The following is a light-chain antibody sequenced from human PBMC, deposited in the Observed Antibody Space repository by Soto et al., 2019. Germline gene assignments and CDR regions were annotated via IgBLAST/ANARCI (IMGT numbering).Light chain of an antibody. CDR3: SSYTSSSTYA. CDR1: SRDVGGYNY. J-gene: IGLJ1*01. V-gene: IGLV2-14*01. CDR2: EVS. Sequence: QSALTQPASVSGSPGQSITISCTGTSRDVGGYNYVSWYQHHPGKAPKLMIYEVSNRPSGVSNRFSGSKSGNTASLTISGLQAEDEADYYCSSYTSSSTYAFGTGTKLTVL.